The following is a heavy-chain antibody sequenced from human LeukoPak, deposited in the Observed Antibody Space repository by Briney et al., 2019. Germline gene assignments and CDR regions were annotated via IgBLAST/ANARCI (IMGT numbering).Heavy chain of an antibody. V-gene: IGHV1-58*01. J-gene: IGHJ4*02. Sequence: SVKVSCKAPGFTFTSSAVQWVRQARGQRLEWIGWIVVGSGNTNYAQKSQERVTITRDMSTSTAYMELSSLRSGDTAVYYCAADDSGSPYYFDYWGQGTLVTVSS. CDR3: AADDSGSPYYFDY. D-gene: IGHD3-10*01. CDR2: IVVGSGNT. CDR1: GFTFTSSA.